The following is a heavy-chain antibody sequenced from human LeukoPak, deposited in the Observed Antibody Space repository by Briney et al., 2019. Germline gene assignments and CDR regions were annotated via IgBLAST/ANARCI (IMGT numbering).Heavy chain of an antibody. CDR3: VSFYETY. V-gene: IGHV3-74*01. Sequence: GESLRLSCAASGNYWMHWVRQVPGKGLVWVSHINSDGSWTSYADSVKGRFTISKDNAKNTVYLQMNSLRAEDTAVYYCVSFYETYWGRGTLVTVSS. J-gene: IGHJ4*02. CDR1: GNYW. CDR2: INSDGSWT. D-gene: IGHD2/OR15-2a*01.